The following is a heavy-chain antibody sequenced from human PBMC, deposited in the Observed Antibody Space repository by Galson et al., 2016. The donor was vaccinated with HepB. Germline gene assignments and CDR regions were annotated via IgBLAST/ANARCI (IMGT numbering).Heavy chain of an antibody. CDR1: GYTFTTSG. D-gene: IGHD2/OR15-2a*01. CDR2: ISTYSGNT. Sequence: SVKASCKASGYTFTTSGISWVRQAPGQGLEWMGWISTYSGNTKYAQKFQGGLTLTTDSSTTTAYMELRSLRFDDTALYYCARDVQYRFDSWGQGTLVTVSS. CDR3: ARDVQYRFDS. V-gene: IGHV1-18*01. J-gene: IGHJ4*02.